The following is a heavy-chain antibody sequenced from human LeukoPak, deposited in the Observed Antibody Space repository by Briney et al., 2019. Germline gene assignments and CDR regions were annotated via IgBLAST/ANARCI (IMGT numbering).Heavy chain of an antibody. CDR3: ARDVVGSYGTKALDD. J-gene: IGHJ4*02. CDR2: IIPIFGTA. D-gene: IGHD2-21*01. CDR1: GGTFSSYA. Sequence: ASVKVSCKASGGTFSSYAISWVRQAPGQGLEWMGGIIPIFGTANYAQKFQDRVTITADDSTTTAYMELRSLRSDDTAIYYCARDVVGSYGTKALDDWGQGTLVIVSA. V-gene: IGHV1-69*13.